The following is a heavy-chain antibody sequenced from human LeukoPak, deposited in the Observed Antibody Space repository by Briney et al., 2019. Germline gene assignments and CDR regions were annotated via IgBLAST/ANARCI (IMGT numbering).Heavy chain of an antibody. CDR3: ACLYSGGYYYYYYMDV. CDR1: GDSISSYY. CDR2: IYYSGST. J-gene: IGHJ6*03. V-gene: IGHV4-59*01. D-gene: IGHD1-26*01. Sequence: SETLSLTCTVSGDSISSYYWSWIRQPPGKGLEWIGYIYYSGSTNYNPSLKSRVTISVDTSKNQFSLKLGSVTAADTAVYYCACLYSGGYYYYYYMDVWGKGTTVAVSS.